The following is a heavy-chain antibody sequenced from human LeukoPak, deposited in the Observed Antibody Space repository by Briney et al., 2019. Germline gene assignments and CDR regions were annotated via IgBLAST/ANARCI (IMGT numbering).Heavy chain of an antibody. V-gene: IGHV3-30*02. Sequence: GGSLRLSCAASGFTFSSYGMHWVRQAPGKGLEWVAFIRYDGSNKYYADSLKGRFTISRDNSKNTLYLQMNSLRAEDTAVYYCAKEEGLFDYWGQGTLVTVSS. J-gene: IGHJ4*02. CDR3: AKEEGLFDY. CDR1: GFTFSSYG. CDR2: IRYDGSNK.